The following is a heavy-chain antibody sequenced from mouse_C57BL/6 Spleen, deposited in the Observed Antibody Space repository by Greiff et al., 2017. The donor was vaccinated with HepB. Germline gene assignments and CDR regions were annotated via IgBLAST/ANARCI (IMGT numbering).Heavy chain of an antibody. CDR1: GYTFTSYD. D-gene: IGHD2-1*01. V-gene: IGHV1-85*01. Sequence: VQLQQSGPELVKPGASVKLSCKASGYTFTSYDINWVKQRPGQGLEWIGWIYPRDGSTKYNEKFKGKATLTVDTSSSTAYMELHSLTSEDSAVYFCARGNYPSYYYAMDYWGQGTSVTVSS. CDR2: IYPRDGST. CDR3: ARGNYPSYYYAMDY. J-gene: IGHJ4*01.